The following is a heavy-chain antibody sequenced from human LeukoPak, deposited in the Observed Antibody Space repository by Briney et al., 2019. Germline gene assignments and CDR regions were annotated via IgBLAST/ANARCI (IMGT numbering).Heavy chain of an antibody. CDR2: INPNSGDT. D-gene: IGHD6-6*01. Sequence: TSVKVSCKASGYTFTGYYMHWVRQAPGQGLEWMGWINPNSGDTNYAEKFQGRVTMTRDTSISTAYMDLRRLRSDDTAVYYCARDYSSSSGYFDYWGQGTLVTVSS. CDR1: GYTFTGYY. CDR3: ARDYSSSSGYFDY. V-gene: IGHV1-2*02. J-gene: IGHJ4*02.